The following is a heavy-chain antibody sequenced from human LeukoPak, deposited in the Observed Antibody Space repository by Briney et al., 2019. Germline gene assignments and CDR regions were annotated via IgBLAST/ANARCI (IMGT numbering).Heavy chain of an antibody. D-gene: IGHD4-23*01. V-gene: IGHV1-69*04. CDR1: GGTFSSYA. CDR3: ARDGFGGFFDY. Sequence: SVKVSCKASGGTFSSYAISWVRQAPGQGLEWMGRIIPILGIANYAQKLQGRVTMTTDTSTSTAYMELRSLRSDDTAVYYCARDGFGGFFDYWGQGTLVTVSS. J-gene: IGHJ4*02. CDR2: IIPILGIA.